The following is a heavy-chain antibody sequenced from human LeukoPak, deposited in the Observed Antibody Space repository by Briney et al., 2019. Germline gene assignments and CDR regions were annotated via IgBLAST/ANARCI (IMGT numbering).Heavy chain of an antibody. D-gene: IGHD3-22*01. J-gene: IGHJ4*02. CDR2: ISSSGSTI. CDR3: ARALYYYYDSSCYYEFDY. V-gene: IGHV3-48*03. Sequence: GGSLRLSCAASGFTFSSYEMNWVRQAPGKGLEWVSYISSSGSTIYYADSVKGRFTISRDNAKNSLYLQMNSLRAEDTAVYYCARALYYYYDSSCYYEFDYWGQGTMVTVSS. CDR1: GFTFSSYE.